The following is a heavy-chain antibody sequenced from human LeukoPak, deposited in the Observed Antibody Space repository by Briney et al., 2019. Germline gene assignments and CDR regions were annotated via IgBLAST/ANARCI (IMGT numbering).Heavy chain of an antibody. D-gene: IGHD2-15*01. CDR2: INTNTGNP. Sequence: ASVKVSCKASGYTFTGYAINWVRQAPGQGLEWMGWINTNTGNPTYAQGFTGRFVFSVDTSVSTAYLQISSLKAEDTAVYYCARGVEDTGDYWGQGTLVTVSS. CDR1: GYTFTGYA. J-gene: IGHJ4*02. CDR3: ARGVEDTGDY. V-gene: IGHV7-4-1*02.